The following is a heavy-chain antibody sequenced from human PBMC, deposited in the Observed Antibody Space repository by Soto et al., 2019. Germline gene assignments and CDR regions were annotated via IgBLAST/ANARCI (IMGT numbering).Heavy chain of an antibody. D-gene: IGHD3-9*01. Sequence: EVQLVESGGGLVEPGGSRRLSSAASGFTVNSNYMSWVREAPGKGLEWVSVLYSDGSTSYADSVKGRFIISRDNSNNTLYFQMNSLRAEDTAVYYCATLTKYDILTGFYPCWGQGTLVTVSS. CDR1: GFTVNSNY. J-gene: IGHJ4*02. V-gene: IGHV3-66*01. CDR3: ATLTKYDILTGFYPC. CDR2: LYSDGST.